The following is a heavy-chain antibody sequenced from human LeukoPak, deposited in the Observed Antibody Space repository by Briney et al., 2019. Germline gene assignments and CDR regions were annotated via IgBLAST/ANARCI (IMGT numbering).Heavy chain of an antibody. Sequence: GGSLRLSCAASGFTFSSYGMHWVRQAPGKGLEWVAVISYDGSNKYYVDSVKGRFTISRDNSKNTLYLQMNSLRAEDTAVYYCAGDPPKDIVVVPAAPAGYWGQGTLVTVSS. CDR1: GFTFSSYG. CDR2: ISYDGSNK. D-gene: IGHD2-2*01. V-gene: IGHV3-30*03. J-gene: IGHJ4*02. CDR3: AGDPPKDIVVVPAAPAGY.